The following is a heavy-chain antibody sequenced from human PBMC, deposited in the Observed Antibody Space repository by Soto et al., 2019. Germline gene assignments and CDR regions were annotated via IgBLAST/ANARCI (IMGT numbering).Heavy chain of an antibody. Sequence: QVQLVQSGAEVKKPGASVKVSCKASGYTFTSYHITWVRQAPGQGLEWMGWISAYNGNTNYAQKLQGRVTMTTDTSTSTAHMARRSLSSDDTAVYYCATDSPPPRAWGPGPLVTVPS. J-gene: IGHJ4*02. CDR2: ISAYNGNT. V-gene: IGHV1-18*01. CDR1: GYTFTSYH. CDR3: ATDSPPPRA. D-gene: IGHD2-21*01.